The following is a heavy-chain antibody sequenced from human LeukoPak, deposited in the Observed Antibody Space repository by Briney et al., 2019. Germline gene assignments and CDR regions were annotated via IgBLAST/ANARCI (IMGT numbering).Heavy chain of an antibody. CDR1: GGSFSGYY. CDR3: ARDLGYYGSGSPEWFDP. CDR2: INHSGST. Sequence: KPSETLSLTCAVYGGSFSGYYWSWIRQPPGKGLEWIGEINHSGSTYYNPSLKSRVTISVDTSKNQFSLKLSSVTAADTAVYYCARDLGYYGSGSPEWFDPWGQGTLVTVSS. J-gene: IGHJ5*02. V-gene: IGHV4-34*01. D-gene: IGHD3-10*01.